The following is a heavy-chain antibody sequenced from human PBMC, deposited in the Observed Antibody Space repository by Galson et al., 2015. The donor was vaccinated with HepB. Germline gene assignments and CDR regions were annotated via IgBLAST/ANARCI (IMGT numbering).Heavy chain of an antibody. CDR1: GFTFSNVW. V-gene: IGHV3-15*01. J-gene: IGHJ6*02. Sequence: SLRLSCAASGFTFSNVWMSWVRQAPGKGLEWVGRIKNKADGGTIHYAAPVKGRFTISRDDSENTLYLQMNSLKTEDTAVYYCSRTDPLDVWGQGTTVTVSS. D-gene: IGHD4-17*01. CDR2: IKNKADGGTI. CDR3: SRTDPLDV.